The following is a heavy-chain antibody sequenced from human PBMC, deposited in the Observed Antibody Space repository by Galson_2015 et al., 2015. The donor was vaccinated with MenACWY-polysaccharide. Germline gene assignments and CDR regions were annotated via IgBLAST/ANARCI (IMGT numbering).Heavy chain of an antibody. Sequence: SLRLSCAASGFTFSTYWMHWVRHAPGKGLVWVSRIKSDGSSTSYADSVKGRFTSSRDNAKNTLYLQMNSLRAEDTAVYYCARGYSGYDWGQGTLVTVSS. CDR2: IKSDGSST. D-gene: IGHD5-12*01. CDR3: ARGYSGYD. CDR1: GFTFSTYW. J-gene: IGHJ4*02. V-gene: IGHV3-74*01.